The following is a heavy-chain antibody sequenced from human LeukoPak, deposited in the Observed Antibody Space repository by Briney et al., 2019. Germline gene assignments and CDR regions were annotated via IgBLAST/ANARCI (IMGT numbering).Heavy chain of an antibody. V-gene: IGHV3-20*04. CDR2: INWNGGST. Sequence: GGSLRLSCEAPGFTFDDYGMSWVRQAPGKGLEWVSGINWNGGSTGYADSVKGRFTISSDNAKNSLYLQMSSLRAEDTALYYCASGGIYYGAAFDFWGQGTLVTVSS. D-gene: IGHD1-26*01. CDR3: ASGGIYYGAAFDF. CDR1: GFTFDDYG. J-gene: IGHJ4*02.